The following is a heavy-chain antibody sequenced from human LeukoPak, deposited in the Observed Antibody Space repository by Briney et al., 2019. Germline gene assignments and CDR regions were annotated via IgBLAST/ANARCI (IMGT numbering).Heavy chain of an antibody. V-gene: IGHV4-59*01. Sequence: PSETLSLTCTVSGGSISSYYWSWIRQPPGKGLEWIGYIYYSGSTNHNPSLKSRVTISVDTSKNQFSLKLSSVTAADTAVYYCARGVTGRYCSSTSCHWRAWFDPWGQGTLVTVSS. CDR3: ARGVTGRYCSSTSCHWRAWFDP. J-gene: IGHJ5*02. CDR2: IYYSGST. CDR1: GGSISSYY. D-gene: IGHD2-2*01.